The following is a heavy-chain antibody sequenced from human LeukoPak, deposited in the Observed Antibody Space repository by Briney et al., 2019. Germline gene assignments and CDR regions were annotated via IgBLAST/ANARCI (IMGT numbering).Heavy chain of an antibody. CDR1: GYTFTGYY. V-gene: IGHV1-2*02. D-gene: IGHD6-19*01. CDR3: ARETGVVAVAGTILNWFDP. J-gene: IGHJ5*02. CDR2: INPNSGGT. Sequence: GASVKVSCKASGYTFTGYYMHWVRQAPGQGLEWMGWINPNSGGTNYAQKFQGRVTITRDTSISTAYMELSRLRSDDTAVYYCARETGVVAVAGTILNWFDPWGQGTLVTVYS.